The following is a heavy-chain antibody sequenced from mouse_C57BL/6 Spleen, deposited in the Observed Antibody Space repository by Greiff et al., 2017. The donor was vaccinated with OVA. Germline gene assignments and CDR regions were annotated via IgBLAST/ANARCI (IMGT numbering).Heavy chain of an antibody. D-gene: IGHD2-5*01. V-gene: IGHV14-4*01. J-gene: IGHJ4*01. CDR1: GFNIKDAY. Sequence: VQLQQSGAELVRPGASVKLSCTASGFNIKDAYMHWVKQRPEQGLEWIGWIDPENGDTEYASKFQGKATITADTSSNTDYLQLSSLTSEDTAVYYVTTGYSNYHYAMDYWGQVTSVTVSS. CDR3: TTGYSNYHYAMDY. CDR2: IDPENGDT.